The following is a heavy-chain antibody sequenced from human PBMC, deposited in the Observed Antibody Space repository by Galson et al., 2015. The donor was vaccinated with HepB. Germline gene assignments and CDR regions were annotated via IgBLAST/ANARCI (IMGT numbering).Heavy chain of an antibody. D-gene: IGHD5-24*01. Sequence: SLRLSCAASGFTFSNAWMSWVRQAPGKGLEWVGRIKSKTDGGATDYAAPVKGRFTISRDDSKNTLYLQMNSLKTEDTAVYYCTTGFKQATEDYYYYYIDVWGKGTTVTVSS. CDR3: TTGFKQATEDYYYYYIDV. J-gene: IGHJ6*03. V-gene: IGHV3-15*01. CDR1: GFTFSNAW. CDR2: IKSKTDGGAT.